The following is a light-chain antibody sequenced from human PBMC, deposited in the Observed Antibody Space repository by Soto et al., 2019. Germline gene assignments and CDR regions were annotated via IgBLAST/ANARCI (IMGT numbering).Light chain of an antibody. CDR3: QQFNSTIFT. CDR1: QGISSA. Sequence: ALQLTQSPSSLSASVGDRVTITCRASQGISSALAWYQQKPGKAPKLLIYDASSLESGVPSRFSGSGSGTDFTLTISSLQPEDFATYYCQQFNSTIFTFGPGTKVDIK. CDR2: DAS. V-gene: IGKV1-13*02. J-gene: IGKJ3*01.